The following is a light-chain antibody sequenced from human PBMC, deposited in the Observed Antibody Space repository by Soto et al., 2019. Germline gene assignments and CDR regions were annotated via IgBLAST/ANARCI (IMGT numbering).Light chain of an antibody. CDR3: MQATQFPWT. Sequence: DIVMTQTPLSSPVTLGQPASITCRSSQSLVHSDGNTYLSWLHQRPGQPPRLLIYKISDWFSGVPGRFSGSGAGTDLTLKISRVEAEDVGVYYCMQATQFPWTFGQGTKVEIK. J-gene: IGKJ1*01. V-gene: IGKV2-24*01. CDR1: QSLVHSDGNTY. CDR2: KIS.